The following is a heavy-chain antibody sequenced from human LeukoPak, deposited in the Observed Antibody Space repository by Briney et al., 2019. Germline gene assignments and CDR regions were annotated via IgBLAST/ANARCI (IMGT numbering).Heavy chain of an antibody. Sequence: ASVKVSCKASGGTFSSYAISWVRQAPGQGLEWMGRIIPILGIANYAQKFQGRVTITADKSTSTAYMELSSLRSEDTAVYYCARAESRSSGWYYFDYWGRGTLVTVSS. CDR3: ARAESRSSGWYYFDY. V-gene: IGHV1-69*04. CDR1: GGTFSSYA. CDR2: IIPILGIA. D-gene: IGHD6-19*01. J-gene: IGHJ4*02.